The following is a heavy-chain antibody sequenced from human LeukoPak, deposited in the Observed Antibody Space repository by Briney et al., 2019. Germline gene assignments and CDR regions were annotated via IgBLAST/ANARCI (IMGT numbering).Heavy chain of an antibody. CDR3: ARYCSSTSCRAFDY. CDR2: INPNSGGT. Sequence: ASVKVSCKASGYTFTGYYTHWVRQAPGQGLEWMGWINPNSGGTNYAQKFQGRVTMTRDTSISTAYMELSRLRSDDTAVYYCARYCSSTSCRAFDYWGQGTLVTVSS. D-gene: IGHD2-2*01. J-gene: IGHJ4*02. V-gene: IGHV1-2*02. CDR1: GYTFTGYY.